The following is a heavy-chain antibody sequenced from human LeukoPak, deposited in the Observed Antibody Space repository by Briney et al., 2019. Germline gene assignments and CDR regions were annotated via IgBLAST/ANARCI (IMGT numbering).Heavy chain of an antibody. Sequence: SETLSLTCAVYGGSFSGYYWSWIRQPPGKGLEWIGEINHSGSTNYNPSLKSRVTISVDTSKNQFSLKLSSVTAADTAVYYCARRWSYHPPGSWGQGTLVTVSS. CDR2: INHSGST. J-gene: IGHJ5*02. CDR1: GGSFSGYY. V-gene: IGHV4-34*01. CDR3: ARRWSYHPPGS. D-gene: IGHD3-10*01.